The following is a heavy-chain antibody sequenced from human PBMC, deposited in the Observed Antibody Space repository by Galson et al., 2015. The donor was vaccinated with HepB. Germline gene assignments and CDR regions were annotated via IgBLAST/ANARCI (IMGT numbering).Heavy chain of an antibody. CDR3: ARRGKEDYYYYGMDV. V-gene: IGHV1-2*02. CDR2: INPNSGGT. J-gene: IGHJ6*02. CDR1: GYTFTGYY. Sequence: SVKVSCKASGYTFTGYYMHWVRQAPGQGLEWMGWINPNSGGTNYAQKFQGRVTMTGDTSISTAYMELSRLRSDDTAVYYCARRGKEDYYYYGMDVWGQGTTVTVSS.